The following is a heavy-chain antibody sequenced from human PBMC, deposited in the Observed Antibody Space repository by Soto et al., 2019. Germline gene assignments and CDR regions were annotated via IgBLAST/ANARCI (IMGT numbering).Heavy chain of an antibody. V-gene: IGHV4-59*01. CDR1: GGSISSYY. CDR3: ARAGTQWLRPRGWFDP. J-gene: IGHJ5*02. CDR2: IYYSGST. D-gene: IGHD5-12*01. Sequence: SETLSLTCTVSGGSISSYYWSWIRQPPGKGLEWIGYIYYSGSTNYNPSLKSRVTISVDTSKNQFSLKLSSVTAADTAVYYCARAGTQWLRPRGWFDPWGQGTLVTVS.